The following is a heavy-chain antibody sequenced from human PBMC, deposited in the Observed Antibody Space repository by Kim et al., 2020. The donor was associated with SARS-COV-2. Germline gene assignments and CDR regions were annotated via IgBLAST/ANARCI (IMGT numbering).Heavy chain of an antibody. CDR1: GGTFSSYA. D-gene: IGHD5-12*01. J-gene: IGHJ4*02. V-gene: IGHV1-69*13. CDR2: IIPIFGTA. Sequence: SVKVSCKASGGTFSSYAISWVRQAPGQGLEWMGGIIPIFGTANYAQKFQGRVTITADESTSTAYMELSSLRSEDTAVYYCARSVDIVATIFDYWGQGTLVTVSS. CDR3: ARSVDIVATIFDY.